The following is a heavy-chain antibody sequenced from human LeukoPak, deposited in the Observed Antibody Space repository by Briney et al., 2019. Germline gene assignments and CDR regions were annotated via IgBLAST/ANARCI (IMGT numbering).Heavy chain of an antibody. Sequence: KAGGSLRLSCAASGFTFSSYSMNWVRQAPGKGLEWVSSISSSSSYIYYADSVKGRFTISRDNAKNSLYLQMNSLRAEDTAVYYCARDPILLKGYFDYWGRGTLVTVSS. CDR3: ARDPILLKGYFDY. V-gene: IGHV3-21*01. CDR2: ISSSSSYI. J-gene: IGHJ4*02. CDR1: GFTFSSYS.